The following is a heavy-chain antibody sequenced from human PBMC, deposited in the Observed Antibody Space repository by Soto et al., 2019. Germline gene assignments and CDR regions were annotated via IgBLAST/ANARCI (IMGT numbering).Heavy chain of an antibody. CDR2: IVVGSGNT. V-gene: IGHV1-58*01. Sequence: ASVKVSCKASGFTFTSSAVQWVRQARGQRLEWIGWIVVGSGNTNYAQKFQERVTITRDMSTSTAYMGLSSLRSEDTAVYYCAADGRPPSGMDVWGQGTTVTVSS. CDR1: GFTFTSSA. J-gene: IGHJ6*02. CDR3: AADGRPPSGMDV.